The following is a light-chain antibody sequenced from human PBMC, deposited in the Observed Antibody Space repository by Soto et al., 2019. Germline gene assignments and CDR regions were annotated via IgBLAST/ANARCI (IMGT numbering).Light chain of an antibody. V-gene: IGKV3-15*01. CDR1: QSVDIN. CDR3: QQYRNWPRT. Sequence: EIVLTQSPGTLPVSPGNRVTLSGRASQSVDINLAWYQQRAGQAPRLLVYGASTKATDMPGRFSGRGSGTEFTLPINKLQSEDFPVYYCQQYRNWPRTFGQGTKVDIK. J-gene: IGKJ1*01. CDR2: GAS.